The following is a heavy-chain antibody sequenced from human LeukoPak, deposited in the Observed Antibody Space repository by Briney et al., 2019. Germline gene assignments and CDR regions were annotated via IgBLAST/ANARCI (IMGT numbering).Heavy chain of an antibody. J-gene: IGHJ6*03. D-gene: IGHD7-27*01. CDR1: GGSFRGYY. V-gene: IGHV4-34*01. CDR3: ARDHRLRANWGDYYYYYYTDV. Sequence: SETLSLTCAVYGGSFRGYYWSWIRQPPRKGLEWIGEINHSGSTNYNPSLKSRVTISVDTSKNQFSLKLSSVTAADTAVYYCARDHRLRANWGDYYYYYYTDVWGKGTTVTVSS. CDR2: INHSGST.